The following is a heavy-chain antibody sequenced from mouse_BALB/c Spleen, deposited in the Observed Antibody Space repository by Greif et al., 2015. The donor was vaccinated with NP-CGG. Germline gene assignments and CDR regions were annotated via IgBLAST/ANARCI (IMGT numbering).Heavy chain of an antibody. Sequence: VQLQQSGPGLVAPSQSLSITCTVSGFSLTSYGVHWVRQPPGKGLEWLGVIWAGGSTNYNSALMSRLSISKDNSKSQVFLKMNSLQTDDTAMYYCARGMGYYYFDYWGQGTTLTVSS. J-gene: IGHJ2*01. D-gene: IGHD2-3*01. V-gene: IGHV2-9*02. CDR2: IWAGGST. CDR1: GFSLTSYG. CDR3: ARGMGYYYFDY.